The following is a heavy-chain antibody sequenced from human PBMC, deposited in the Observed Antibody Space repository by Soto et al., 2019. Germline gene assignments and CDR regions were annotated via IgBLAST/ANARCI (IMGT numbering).Heavy chain of an antibody. Sequence: VQLVESGGGVVQPGRSLRLSCAASGFTISDYAMHWVRQAPGKGLEWVAVVSHDGRNTHYADSVKGRFTISRDSSKNTVSLEMTSLRAEETAVYYCAKGGRQWLVTSDFKNWGQGALVTVSS. J-gene: IGHJ4*02. CDR1: GFTISDYA. V-gene: IGHV3-30*18. D-gene: IGHD6-19*01. CDR3: AKGGRQWLVTSDFKN. CDR2: VSHDGRNT.